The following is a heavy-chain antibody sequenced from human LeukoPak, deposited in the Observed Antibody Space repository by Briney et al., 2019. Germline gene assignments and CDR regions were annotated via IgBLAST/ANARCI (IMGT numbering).Heavy chain of an antibody. CDR2: ISHNGSRT. CDR3: AKGRSPQSPHWWFDS. V-gene: IGHV3-23*01. Sequence: GASLRLSCAASGFTFSSYAMSWVRQVSGKGLEWVSIISHNGSRTYYADSVKGRFTVSRDKPNNTLYLQMNSLRADDTAVYYCAKGRSPQSPHWWFDSWGQGTLVTVSS. CDR1: GFTFSSYA. J-gene: IGHJ5*01.